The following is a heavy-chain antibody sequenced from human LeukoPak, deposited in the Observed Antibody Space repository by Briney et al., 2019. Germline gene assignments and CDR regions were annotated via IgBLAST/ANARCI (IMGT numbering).Heavy chain of an antibody. CDR2: INHSGGT. J-gene: IGHJ6*03. CDR1: GGSFSGYY. CDR3: ARLAAPMVRGAKPLLIRHMDV. V-gene: IGHV4-34*01. Sequence: SETLSLTCAVYGGSFSGYYWSWIRQPPGKGLEWIGEINHSGGTNYNPSLKSRVTISVDTSKNQFSLKLSSVTAADTAVYYCARLAAPMVRGAKPLLIRHMDVWGKGTTATVSS. D-gene: IGHD3-10*01.